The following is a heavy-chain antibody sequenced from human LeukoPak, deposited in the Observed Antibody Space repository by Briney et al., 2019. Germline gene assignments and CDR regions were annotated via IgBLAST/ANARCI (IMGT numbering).Heavy chain of an antibody. CDR3: ARDQPGTYTLSGA. V-gene: IGHV3-30-3*01. J-gene: IGHJ5*02. CDR1: GFAFSSYA. CDR2: ISYDGSSI. Sequence: VQPGRSLRLSCAASGFAFSSYAMHWVRHAPGKGLVWVAFISYDGSSIYYADSVKGRFTISRDNSKNTLYLQMNSLRAEDTAVYFCARDQPGTYTLSGAWGQGTLVTVSS. D-gene: IGHD1-14*01.